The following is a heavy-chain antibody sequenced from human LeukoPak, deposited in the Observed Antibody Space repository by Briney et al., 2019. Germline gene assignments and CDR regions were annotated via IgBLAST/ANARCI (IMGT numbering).Heavy chain of an antibody. Sequence: SETLSLTCTVSGGSISSYYWSWIRQPPGKGLEWIGYIYYSGSTNYNPSLKSRVTISVDTSKNQFSLKLSSVTPEDTAVYYCAREPHNPHYYDIGVGVYYFDYWGQGTLVTVSS. CDR1: GGSISSYY. CDR3: AREPHNPHYYDIGVGVYYFDY. D-gene: IGHD3-22*01. V-gene: IGHV4-59*12. J-gene: IGHJ4*02. CDR2: IYYSGST.